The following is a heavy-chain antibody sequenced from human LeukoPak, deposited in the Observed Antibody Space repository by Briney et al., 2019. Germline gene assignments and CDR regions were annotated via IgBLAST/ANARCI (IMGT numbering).Heavy chain of an antibody. Sequence: PGGSLRLPCAASGFTFSSYAMSWVRQAPGKGLEWVSAISGSGGSTYYADSVKGRFTISRDNSKNTLYLQMNSLGAEDTAVYYCAKGHAVYCSSTSCYLDYWGQGTLVTVSS. D-gene: IGHD2-2*01. CDR1: GFTFSSYA. V-gene: IGHV3-23*01. CDR2: ISGSGGST. CDR3: AKGHAVYCSSTSCYLDY. J-gene: IGHJ4*02.